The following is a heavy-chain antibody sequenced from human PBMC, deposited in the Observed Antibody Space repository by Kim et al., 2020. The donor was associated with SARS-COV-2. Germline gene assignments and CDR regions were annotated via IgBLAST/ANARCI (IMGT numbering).Heavy chain of an antibody. CDR3: ARSAVLRYFDPYYYGMDV. Sequence: GGSLRLSCAASGFTFSSYGMHWVRQAPGKGLEWVAVISYDGSNKYYADSVKGRFTISRDNSKNTLYLQMNSLRAEDTAVYYCARSAVLRYFDPYYYGMDVWGQGTTVTVSS. D-gene: IGHD3-9*01. V-gene: IGHV3-33*05. CDR2: ISYDGSNK. J-gene: IGHJ6*02. CDR1: GFTFSSYG.